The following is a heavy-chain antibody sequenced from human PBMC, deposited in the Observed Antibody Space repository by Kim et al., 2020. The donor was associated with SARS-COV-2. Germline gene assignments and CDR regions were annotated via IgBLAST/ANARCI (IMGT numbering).Heavy chain of an antibody. CDR2: GST. J-gene: IGHJ4*02. D-gene: IGHD3-16*01. CDR3: AKRGLGDF. Sequence: GSTDSTASVKGRFTISRDNSKNPLFLQMNSLRAEDTAVYYCAKRGLGDFWGQGTLVTVSS. V-gene: IGHV3-23*01.